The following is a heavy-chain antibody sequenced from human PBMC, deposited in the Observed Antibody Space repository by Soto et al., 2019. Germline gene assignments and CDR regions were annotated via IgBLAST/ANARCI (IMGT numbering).Heavy chain of an antibody. V-gene: IGHV4-34*01. D-gene: IGHD2-2*01. J-gene: IGHJ4*02. Sequence: QVQLQQWGAGLLKPSETLSLTCAVYGASFSNYYWSWIRQSPGKGLEWIGEINHSGSTDYNPSLKRRVTISVDTSKKQLSLNLTSVTAADTAVYYCARELGYCTSSSCYGGTFDYWDQGTLVIVSS. CDR1: GASFSNYY. CDR2: INHSGST. CDR3: ARELGYCTSSSCYGGTFDY.